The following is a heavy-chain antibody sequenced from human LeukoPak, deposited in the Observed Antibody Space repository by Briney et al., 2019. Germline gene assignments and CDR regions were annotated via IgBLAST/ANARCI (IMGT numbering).Heavy chain of an antibody. CDR3: SRTLFGVVNY. D-gene: IGHD3-3*01. Sequence: GGSLRLSCVASGFTFSNYWMHWVRQAPGKGLVWVSRINSDGSITNYADSVKGRFTISRDGAKNTLYLQMTSLRAEDTAVYYCSRTLFGVVNYWGQGTLVIVSS. V-gene: IGHV3-74*01. CDR2: INSDGSIT. J-gene: IGHJ4*02. CDR1: GFTFSNYW.